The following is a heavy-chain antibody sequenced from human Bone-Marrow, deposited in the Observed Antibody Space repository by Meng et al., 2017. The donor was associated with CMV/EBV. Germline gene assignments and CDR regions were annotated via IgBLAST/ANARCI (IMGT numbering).Heavy chain of an antibody. Sequence: GESLKISCAASGFTFSSYGMHWVRQAPGKGLEWVAVIWYDGSNKYYADSVKGRFTISRDNSKNTLYLQMNSLRAEDTAVYYCARYIVVVPAATTIPYYYYGMDVWGQGTTVTVSS. J-gene: IGHJ6*02. D-gene: IGHD2-2*01. CDR3: ARYIVVVPAATTIPYYYYGMDV. V-gene: IGHV3-33*01. CDR2: IWYDGSNK. CDR1: GFTFSSYG.